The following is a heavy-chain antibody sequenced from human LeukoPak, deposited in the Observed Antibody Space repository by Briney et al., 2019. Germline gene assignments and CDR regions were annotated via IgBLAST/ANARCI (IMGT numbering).Heavy chain of an antibody. J-gene: IGHJ4*02. CDR3: AGVYYDGSGSFDY. CDR1: GYTFNDYY. V-gene: IGHV1-2*02. D-gene: IGHD3-22*01. CDR2: INPNSGGT. Sequence: ASVKVSCKASGYTFNDYYMHWVRQAPGQGLEWMGWINPNSGGTKYAQKFQGRVTMTRDTSISTAYMELGRLRSDDTAVYYCAGVYYDGSGSFDYWGQGTLVTVSS.